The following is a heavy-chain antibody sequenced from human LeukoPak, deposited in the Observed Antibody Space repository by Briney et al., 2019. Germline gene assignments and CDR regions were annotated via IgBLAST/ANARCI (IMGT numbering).Heavy chain of an antibody. V-gene: IGHV2-5*02. CDR1: GFSLSTAGVG. CDR3: AHRREDIVVLPVAPFDY. Sequence: SGPTLLKPTQTLKMTCSFSGFSLSTAGVGVAWIRQPPGKALEWLALIYWDDDARYSPSLRSRLSITKDTSKNQVVLTMTNMDPVDTATYYCAHRREDIVVLPVAPFDYWGQGILVTASS. J-gene: IGHJ4*02. CDR2: IYWDDDA. D-gene: IGHD2-2*01.